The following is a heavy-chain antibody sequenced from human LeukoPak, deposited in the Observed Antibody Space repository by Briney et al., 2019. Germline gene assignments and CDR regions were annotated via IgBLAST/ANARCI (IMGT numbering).Heavy chain of an antibody. CDR2: INSDGSTI. D-gene: IGHD5-18*01. CDR1: GFSFRGLW. V-gene: IGHV3-74*01. CDR3: VRVGVDTVMVIVDY. Sequence: PGGSLRLSCAASGFSFRGLWIHWVRQATGKGGVWGSRINSDGSTITYADSVRGRFTISRDNAKNTLYLQMNSLRADDTAVYYCVRVGVDTVMVIVDYWGQGTLVTVSS. J-gene: IGHJ4*02.